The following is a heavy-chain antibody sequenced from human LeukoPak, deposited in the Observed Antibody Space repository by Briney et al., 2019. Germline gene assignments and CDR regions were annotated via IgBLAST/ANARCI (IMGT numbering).Heavy chain of an antibody. D-gene: IGHD5-18*01. CDR2: IIPIFGTA. CDR1: GGTFSGYA. V-gene: IGHV1-69*05. CDR3: ASNLDTAMVGNFDY. Sequence: SSVKVSCKASGGTFSGYAISWVRQAPGQGLEWMGGIIPIFGTANYAQKFQGRVTITTDESTSTAYMELSSLRSEDTAVYYCASNLDTAMVGNFDYWGQGTLVTVSS. J-gene: IGHJ4*02.